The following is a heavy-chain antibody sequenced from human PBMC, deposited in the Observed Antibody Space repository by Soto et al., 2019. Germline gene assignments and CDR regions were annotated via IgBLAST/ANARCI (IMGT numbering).Heavy chain of an antibody. CDR2: IIPIFGTA. J-gene: IGHJ6*02. V-gene: IGHV1-69*01. CDR3: ARHHILGVVADPNYYGMDV. Sequence: QVQLVQSGAEVKKPGSSVKVSCKASGGTFSSYAISWVRQAPGQGLEWMGGIIPIFGTANYPQKFQGRVTITADEYTSTACMELSSLSYEDTAVYYCARHHILGVVADPNYYGMDVWGQGTTVTVSS. D-gene: IGHD2-15*01. CDR1: GGTFSSYA.